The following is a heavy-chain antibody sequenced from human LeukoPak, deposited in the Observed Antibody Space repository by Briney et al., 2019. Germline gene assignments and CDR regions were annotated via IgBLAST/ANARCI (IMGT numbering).Heavy chain of an antibody. V-gene: IGHV4-39*07. CDR1: GGSISSSSYY. CDR3: ARTDSSVYYFDY. D-gene: IGHD6-25*01. Sequence: SETLSLTCTVSGGSISSSSYYWGWIRQPPGKGLEWIGSIYYSGSTYYNPSLKSRVTISVDTSKNQFSLKLSSVTAADTAVYYCARTDSSVYYFDYWGQGTLVTVSS. CDR2: IYYSGST. J-gene: IGHJ4*02.